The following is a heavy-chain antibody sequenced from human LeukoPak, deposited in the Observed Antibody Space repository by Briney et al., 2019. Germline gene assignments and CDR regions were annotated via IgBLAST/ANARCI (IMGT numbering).Heavy chain of an antibody. CDR1: GGSISSSNYY. V-gene: IGHV4-61*02. CDR2: IYTSGST. J-gene: IGHJ4*02. Sequence: SETLSLTCTVSGGSISSSNYYWSWIRQPAGKGLEWIGRIYTSGSTNYNPSLKSRVTISVDTSKNQFSLKLSSVTAADTAVYYCASGLRYFDLYYWGQGILVTVSS. CDR3: ASGLRYFDLYY. D-gene: IGHD3-9*01.